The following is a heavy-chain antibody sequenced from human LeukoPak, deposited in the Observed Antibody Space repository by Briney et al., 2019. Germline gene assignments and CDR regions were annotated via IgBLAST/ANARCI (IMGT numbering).Heavy chain of an antibody. CDR2: IIPIFGTA. Sequence: ASVKVSCKASGGTFSSYAISWVRQAPGQGLEWMGGIIPIFGTANYAQKFQGGVTITADESTSTAYMELSSLRSEDTAVYYCARGGYCSGGSCYISFDYWGQGTLVTVSS. J-gene: IGHJ4*02. V-gene: IGHV1-69*13. D-gene: IGHD2-15*01. CDR1: GGTFSSYA. CDR3: ARGGYCSGGSCYISFDY.